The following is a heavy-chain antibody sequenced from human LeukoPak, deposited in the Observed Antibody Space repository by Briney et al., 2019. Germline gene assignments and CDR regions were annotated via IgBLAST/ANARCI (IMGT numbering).Heavy chain of an antibody. V-gene: IGHV3-73*01. Sequence: QPGGSLRLSCAASGFTLSGSAMHWVRQASGKGLEWVGRIRSQADNYATAYDASVKGRLTISRDDSKNTAYLQMNSLKTEDTAVYYCSSGVDCMDVWGQGTTVTVSS. J-gene: IGHJ6*02. CDR3: SSGVDCMDV. CDR1: GFTLSGSA. CDR2: IRSQADNYAT. D-gene: IGHD3-10*01.